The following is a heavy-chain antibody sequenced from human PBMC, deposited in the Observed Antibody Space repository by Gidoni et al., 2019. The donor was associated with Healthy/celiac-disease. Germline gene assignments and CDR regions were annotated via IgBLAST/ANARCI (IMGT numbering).Heavy chain of an antibody. Sequence: EVQLVESGGGLVKPGGSLRLSCAASGFTFSSYSMNWVRQAPGKGLEWVSSISSSSSYIYYADSVKGRFTISRDNAKNSLYLQMNSLRAEDTAVYYCARCWRGYNYRDYYMDVWGKGTTVTVSS. CDR1: GFTFSSYS. D-gene: IGHD5-12*01. CDR2: ISSSSSYI. V-gene: IGHV3-21*01. CDR3: ARCWRGYNYRDYYMDV. J-gene: IGHJ6*03.